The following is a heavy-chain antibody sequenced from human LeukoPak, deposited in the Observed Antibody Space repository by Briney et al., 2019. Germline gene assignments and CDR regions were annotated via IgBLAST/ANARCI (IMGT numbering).Heavy chain of an antibody. J-gene: IGHJ2*01. CDR3: AKDRGSSWYFDL. CDR1: GFIFSNYG. V-gene: IGHV3-30*18. CDR2: ISYDGSNK. Sequence: PGGSLRLSCAASGFIFSNYGFHWVRQAPGKGLEWVAVISYDGSNKYYADSVKGRFTISRDNSKNTLYLQMNSLRAEDTAVYYCAKDRGSSWYFDLWGRGTLVTVSS. D-gene: IGHD6-13*01.